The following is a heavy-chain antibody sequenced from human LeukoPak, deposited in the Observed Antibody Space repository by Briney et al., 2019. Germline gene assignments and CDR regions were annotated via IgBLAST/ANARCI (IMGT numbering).Heavy chain of an antibody. D-gene: IGHD3-22*01. J-gene: IGHJ4*02. CDR1: GFTFSSYW. V-gene: IGHV3-74*01. CDR3: ARGILKYYYDSSGYYPDIDY. CDR2: INTDGSST. Sequence: GGSLRLSCAASGFTFSSYWMHWVRQAPGKGLVWVSRINTDGSSTSYADSVKGRFTISRDNAKNTLYLQMNSLRAEDTAVYYCARGILKYYYDSSGYYPDIDYWGQGTLVTVSS.